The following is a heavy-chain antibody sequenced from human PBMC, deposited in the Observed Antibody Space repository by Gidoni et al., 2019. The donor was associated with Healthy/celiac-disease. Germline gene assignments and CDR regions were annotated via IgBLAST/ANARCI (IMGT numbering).Heavy chain of an antibody. V-gene: IGHV4-34*01. CDR3: ARGYYDSSGYRVYYFDY. D-gene: IGHD3-22*01. CDR2: INHSGST. J-gene: IGHJ4*02. CDR1: GGSFSGYY. Sequence: QVQLQQWGAGLLKPSETLSLTCAVYGGSFSGYYWSWIRQPPGKGLEWIGEINHSGSTNYNPSLKSRVTISVETSKNQFSLKLSSVTAADTAVYYCARGYYDSSGYRVYYFDYWGQGTLVTVSS.